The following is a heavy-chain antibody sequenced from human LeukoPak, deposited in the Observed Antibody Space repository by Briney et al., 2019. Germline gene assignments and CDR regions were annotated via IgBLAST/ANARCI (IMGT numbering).Heavy chain of an antibody. J-gene: IGHJ4*02. CDR1: GGSISSSSYY. D-gene: IGHD3-10*01. CDR3: ARPSMVRGVIDFDY. V-gene: IGHV4-39*01. Sequence: SETLSLTCTVSGGSISSSSYYWGWIRQPPGKGLEWIGSIYYSGSTYYNPSLKSRVTISVDTSENQFSLKLSSVTAADTAVYYCARPSMVRGVIDFDYWGQGTLVTVSS. CDR2: IYYSGST.